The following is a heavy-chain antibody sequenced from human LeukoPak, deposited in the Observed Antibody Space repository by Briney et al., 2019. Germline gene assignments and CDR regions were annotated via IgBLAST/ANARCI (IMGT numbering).Heavy chain of an antibody. V-gene: IGHV1-69*06. CDR2: IIPIFGTA. CDR1: GGTFSSYA. J-gene: IGHJ6*03. CDR3: ARTGYSSSWYYYYYMDV. Sequence: SVKVSFKASGGTFSSYAISWVRQAPGQGLEWMGGIIPIFGTANYAQKFQGRVTITADKSTSTAYMELSSLRSEDTAVYYCARTGYSSSWYYYYYMDVWGKGTTVTVSS. D-gene: IGHD6-13*01.